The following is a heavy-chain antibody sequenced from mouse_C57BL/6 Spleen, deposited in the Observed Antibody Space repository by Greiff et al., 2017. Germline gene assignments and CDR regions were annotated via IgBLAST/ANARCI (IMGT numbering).Heavy chain of an antibody. CDR2: IDPSDSET. V-gene: IGHV1-52*01. D-gene: IGHD5-1*01. CDR3: ARSLTLYYFDY. J-gene: IGHJ2*01. Sequence: VKLQQPGAELVRPGSSVKLSCKASGYTFTSYWMHWVKQRPIQGLEWIGNIDPSDSETHYNQKFKDKATLTVDKSSSTAYMQLSSLTSEDSAVYYCARSLTLYYFDYWGQGTTLTVSS. CDR1: GYTFTSYW.